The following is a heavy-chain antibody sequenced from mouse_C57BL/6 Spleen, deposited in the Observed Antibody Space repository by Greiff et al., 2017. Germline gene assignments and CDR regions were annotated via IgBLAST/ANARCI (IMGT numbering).Heavy chain of an antibody. Sequence: EVQRVESGGGLVKPGGSLKLSCAASGFTFSSYAMSWVRQTPEKRLEWVATISDGGSYTYYPDNVKGRFTISRDNAKNNLYLQMSHLKSEDTAMYYCARDHRHFAYWGQGTLVTVSA. CDR2: ISDGGSYT. J-gene: IGHJ3*01. CDR1: GFTFSSYA. D-gene: IGHD3-1*01. CDR3: ARDHRHFAY. V-gene: IGHV5-4*01.